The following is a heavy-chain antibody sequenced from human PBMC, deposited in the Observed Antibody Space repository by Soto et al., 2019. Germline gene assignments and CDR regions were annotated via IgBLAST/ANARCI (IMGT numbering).Heavy chain of an antibody. Sequence: GWSLRLSCAASGFNLSSYGMSWVRRGPRKGLEWVSGISGSGRITKYADSVKGRFIISRDNFKNTLFLQMNSLRAEDTAVYYCAKDVHYDIVTGIEYFHHWAQGTLVTVPQ. CDR2: ISGSGRIT. CDR3: AKDVHYDIVTGIEYFHH. V-gene: IGHV3-23*01. J-gene: IGHJ1*01. CDR1: GFNLSSYG. D-gene: IGHD3-9*01.